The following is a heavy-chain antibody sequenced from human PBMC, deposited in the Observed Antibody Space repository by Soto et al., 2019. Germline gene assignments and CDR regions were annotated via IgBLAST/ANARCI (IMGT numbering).Heavy chain of an antibody. CDR2: IYSDGGT. CDR1: GFTVSSNY. CDR3: ARAGESSPHPRRVKYYGLDV. Sequence: EVQLVESGGGLIQPGGSLRLSCAASGFTVSSNYMSWVRQAPGKGLEWVSVIYSDGGTYYADSVKGRFTISRDNSKNTLYLQMNSLRAEDTAVYYCARAGESSPHPRRVKYYGLDVWGQGTTVTVSS. J-gene: IGHJ6*02. V-gene: IGHV3-53*01. D-gene: IGHD7-27*01.